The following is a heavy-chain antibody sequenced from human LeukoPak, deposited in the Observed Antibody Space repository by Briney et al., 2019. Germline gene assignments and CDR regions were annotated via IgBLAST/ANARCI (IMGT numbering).Heavy chain of an antibody. D-gene: IGHD6-19*01. J-gene: IGHJ4*02. CDR2: IKQDGSDK. Sequence: QPGGSLRLSCAASGFTFTNYWMTWVRQSPGKGLEWVAYIKQDGSDKYYVDSVEGRFTISRDSAKNSLYLQMNNLRAEDTAVYYCASSFLAGPLDYWGQGTLVTVSS. V-gene: IGHV3-7*02. CDR3: ASSFLAGPLDY. CDR1: GFTFTNYW.